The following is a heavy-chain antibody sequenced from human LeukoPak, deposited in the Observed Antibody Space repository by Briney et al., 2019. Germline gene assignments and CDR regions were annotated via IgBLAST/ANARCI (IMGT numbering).Heavy chain of an antibody. CDR1: GGSISSGDYY. CDR2: IFYSGST. J-gene: IGHJ4*02. Sequence: SSETLSLTCTVSGGSISSGDYYWSWIRQPPGKGLEWIGYIFYSGSTYYNPSLKSRVTISVDTSKNQFSLKLCSVTAADTAVYYCARGDGYSYGLYYFDYWGQGTLVTVSS. D-gene: IGHD5-18*01. CDR3: ARGDGYSYGLYYFDY. V-gene: IGHV4-30-4*01.